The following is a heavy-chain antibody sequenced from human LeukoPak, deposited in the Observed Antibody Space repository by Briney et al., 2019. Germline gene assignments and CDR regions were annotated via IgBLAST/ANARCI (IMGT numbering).Heavy chain of an antibody. D-gene: IGHD3-10*01. CDR1: GFTFSDYY. V-gene: IGHV3-11*04. CDR2: ISSSGGTI. J-gene: IGHJ4*02. CDR3: ARPDDGSGSYYYFDY. Sequence: GGSLRLSCAASGFTFSDYYMSWIRQAPGKGLEWVSYISSSGGTIYYADSVKGRFTISRDNAKNSLYLQMNSLRAEDTAVYYCARPDDGSGSYYYFDYWGQGTLVTVSS.